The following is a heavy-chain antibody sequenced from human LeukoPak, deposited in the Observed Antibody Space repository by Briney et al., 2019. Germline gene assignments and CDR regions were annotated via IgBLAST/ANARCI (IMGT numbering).Heavy chain of an antibody. CDR2: TYNDGST. J-gene: IGHJ4*02. CDR1: GLTLSSSY. Sequence: PGGSLRLSCAASGLTLSSSYMSWVRQAPGKGLEWVSITYNDGSTYYADSMKGRFTISRDNFKNTQYLQMNSLRAEDTAVYYCARGGILGYGSGWVFDYWGQGTLVTVSS. V-gene: IGHV3-53*01. D-gene: IGHD6-19*01. CDR3: ARGGILGYGSGWVFDY.